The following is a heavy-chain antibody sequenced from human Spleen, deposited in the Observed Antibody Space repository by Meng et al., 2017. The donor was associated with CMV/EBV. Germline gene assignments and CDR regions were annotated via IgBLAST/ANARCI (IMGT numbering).Heavy chain of an antibody. V-gene: IGHV4-4*07. J-gene: IGHJ5*02. CDR2: IYSSGSN. Sequence: HAQPQDSCPGLVKPPATPALTCSVSGGSIRSYYWIWIRQPPSKGLEWIGHIYSSGSNNYNPSLKSRVTMSLDTSKSQFSLKLSSVTAADTAVYYCAGSVRSYWFDPWGQGTLVTVSS. CDR3: AGSVRSYWFDP. CDR1: GGSIRSYY. D-gene: IGHD3-10*01.